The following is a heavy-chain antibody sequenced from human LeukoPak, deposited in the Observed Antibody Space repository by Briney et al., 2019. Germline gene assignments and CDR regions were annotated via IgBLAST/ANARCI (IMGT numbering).Heavy chain of an antibody. D-gene: IGHD6-19*01. V-gene: IGHV1-18*01. CDR1: GYSFSNYG. Sequence: ASVKVSCKASGYSFSNYGITWVRQAPGQGLEGMGWISAYNGDTNYAQNFQGRLTMTTDTSTNTAYMELRSLRSDDTAVYYCARVGSPDSENSGWKLFFDYWGQGTLVTVSS. J-gene: IGHJ4*02. CDR2: ISAYNGDT. CDR3: ARVGSPDSENSGWKLFFDY.